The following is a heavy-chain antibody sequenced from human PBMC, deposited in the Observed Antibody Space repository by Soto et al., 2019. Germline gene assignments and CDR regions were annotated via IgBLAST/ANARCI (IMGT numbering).Heavy chain of an antibody. V-gene: IGHV3-30*03. CDR2: ISYNGIDK. J-gene: IGHJ4*02. CDR3: VSGEGRNGHDTRFDY. Sequence: QMQLVESGGAWFRPRSSRSPPGQSPEFPSIITAILWAAQPQARGLRWVADISYNGIDKWYPDSVKGRFTISRDNFGDTAYLQMNGLRPEDTAVYYCVSGEGRNGHDTRFDYWGQGTLVTVSS. CDR1: EFPSIITA. D-gene: IGHD5-12*01.